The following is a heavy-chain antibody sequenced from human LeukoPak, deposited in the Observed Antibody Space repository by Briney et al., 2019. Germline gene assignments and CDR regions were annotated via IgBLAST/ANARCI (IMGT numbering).Heavy chain of an antibody. J-gene: IGHJ4*02. CDR2: ISWNSGSI. CDR3: AEDLGD. V-gene: IGHV3-9*01. CDR1: GFTFDDYA. Sequence: GGSLRLSCAASGFTFDDYAMHWVRQAPGKGLEWVSGISWNSGSIGYADSVKGRFTISRDNAKNSLYLQMNSLRAEDTALYYCAEDLGDWGQGTLVTVSS.